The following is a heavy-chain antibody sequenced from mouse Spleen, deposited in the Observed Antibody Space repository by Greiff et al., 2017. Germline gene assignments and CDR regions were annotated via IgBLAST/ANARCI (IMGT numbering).Heavy chain of an antibody. CDR2: IYPGDGDT. CDR1: GYAFSSSW. CDR3: ARFLYSNYFDY. J-gene: IGHJ2*01. V-gene: IGHV1-82*01. D-gene: IGHD2-12*01. Sequence: VKLMESGPELVKPGASVKISCKASGYAFSSSWMNWVKQRPGKGLEWIGRIYPGDGDTNYNGKFKGKATLTADKSSSTAYMQLSSLTSEDSAVYFCARFLYSNYFDYWGQGTTLTVSS.